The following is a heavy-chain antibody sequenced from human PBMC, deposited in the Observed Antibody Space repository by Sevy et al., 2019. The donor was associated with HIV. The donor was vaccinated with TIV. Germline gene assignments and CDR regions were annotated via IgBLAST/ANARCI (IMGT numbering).Heavy chain of an antibody. CDR3: ASKRGYNHGPFDY. CDR1: GGSISNSDSY. V-gene: IGHV4-30-4*02. Sequence: SETLSLTCTVSGGSISNSDSYWSWIRQPPGKGLEWIGYIHYTGGTYYNPFLKSRVAMSVDTSEKQFSLKLSSMTEADTAVYYCASKRGYNHGPFDYWGKGTLVTVSS. CDR2: IHYTGGT. D-gene: IGHD5-12*01. J-gene: IGHJ4*02.